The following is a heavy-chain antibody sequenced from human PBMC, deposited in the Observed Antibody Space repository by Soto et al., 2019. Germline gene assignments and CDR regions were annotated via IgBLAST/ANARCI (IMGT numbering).Heavy chain of an antibody. CDR3: AREAGGGMDV. CDR1: GGSISSFY. V-gene: IGHV4-59*01. Sequence: QVQLQESGPGQVKPSETLSLTCTVSGGSISSFYWNWIRQPPGKGLEWIGYIYYSGRTNYNPSLKRRVTISVDTSKNHFSVKLSSVTAADTAVYYCAREAGGGMDVWGQGTTVTGSS. CDR2: IYYSGRT. J-gene: IGHJ6*02. D-gene: IGHD3-16*01.